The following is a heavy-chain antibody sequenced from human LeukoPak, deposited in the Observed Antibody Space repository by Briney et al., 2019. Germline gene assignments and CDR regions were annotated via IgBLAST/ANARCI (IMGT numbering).Heavy chain of an antibody. Sequence: PSETLSLTCAVSCGSISSGGYSWSWIRQPPGKGLEWIGYIYHSGSTYYNPSLKSRVTISVDRSKNQFSLKLSSVTAADTAVYYCARGGPPRNYDILTGYSHFDYWGQGTLVTVSS. J-gene: IGHJ4*02. D-gene: IGHD3-9*01. CDR2: IYHSGST. V-gene: IGHV4-30-2*01. CDR3: ARGGPPRNYDILTGYSHFDY. CDR1: CGSISSGGYS.